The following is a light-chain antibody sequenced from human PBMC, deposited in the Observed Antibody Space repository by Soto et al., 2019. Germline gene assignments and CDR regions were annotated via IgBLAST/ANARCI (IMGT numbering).Light chain of an antibody. CDR2: AAS. V-gene: IGKV1-39*01. Sequence: DIQMTQSPSSLSASVGDRVTITCRASQSITSYLNWYQQKPGKAPKLLIYAASSLQSGVPSRFSGRGSGTDFTLTISCLQPEDFVTYFCQQSYSTPLGFGQGTRLEIK. CDR3: QQSYSTPLG. CDR1: QSITSY. J-gene: IGKJ5*01.